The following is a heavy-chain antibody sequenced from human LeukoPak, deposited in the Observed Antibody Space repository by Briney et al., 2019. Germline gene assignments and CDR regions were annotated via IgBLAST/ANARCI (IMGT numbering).Heavy chain of an antibody. CDR3: AKGGGSYFRRVTYYYYYMDV. V-gene: IGHV3-23*01. J-gene: IGHJ6*03. CDR2: ISGSDGST. CDR1: GFTFSIYA. D-gene: IGHD1-26*01. Sequence: GGSLRLSCAASGFTFSIYAMSWVRQAPGKGLEWVSAISGSDGSTYYADSVKGRFTISRDNSKNTLYLQMNSLRAEDTAVYYCAKGGGSYFRRVTYYYYYMDVWGKGTTVTVSS.